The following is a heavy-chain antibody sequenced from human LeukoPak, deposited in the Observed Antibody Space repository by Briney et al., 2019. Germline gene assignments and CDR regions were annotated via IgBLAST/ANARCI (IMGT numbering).Heavy chain of an antibody. J-gene: IGHJ3*01. D-gene: IGHD4-11*01. CDR1: GDSLSSSSAT. V-gene: IGHV6-1*01. Sequence: SQTLSLTCAISGDSLSSSSATWSWLRQSPSRGLEWLGRTFYRSKWYSDYAASVEGRITINPDTSRNRFSLQLDFVTPEDSAVYFCARWLTTSAGFDFWGRGTVVTVSS. CDR3: ARWLTTSAGFDF. CDR2: TFYRSKWYS.